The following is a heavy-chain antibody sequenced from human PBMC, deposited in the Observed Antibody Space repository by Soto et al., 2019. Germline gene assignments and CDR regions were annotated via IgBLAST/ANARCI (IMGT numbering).Heavy chain of an antibody. CDR2: ISGYNGKT. Sequence: QVQLVQSGNEVKKPGASVNVSCKASGYSFTRYGISWVRQAPGQGLEWMGWISGYNGKTKYAQKLQGRVSMTTDTSTSTPARERGGRDSDDRAVFSCPREGDPPYYTCGMDVWGQGTTVTVPS. V-gene: IGHV1-18*01. CDR3: PREGDPPYYTCGMDV. J-gene: IGHJ6*02. D-gene: IGHD2-2*02. CDR1: GYSFTRYG.